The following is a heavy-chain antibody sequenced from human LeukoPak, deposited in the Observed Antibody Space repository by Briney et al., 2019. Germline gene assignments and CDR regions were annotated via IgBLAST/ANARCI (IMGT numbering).Heavy chain of an antibody. D-gene: IGHD5-18*01. Sequence: GGSLRLSCAASGFTFSSYTMNWVRQAPGKGLEWVSYISSSSSSSTIYYADSVKGRFTISRDNAKNSLYLQMNSLRAEDTAVYYCAKDNRGYSYGYPAVGYWGQGTLVTVSS. CDR1: GFTFSSYT. CDR2: ISSSSSSSTI. CDR3: AKDNRGYSYGYPAVGY. J-gene: IGHJ4*02. V-gene: IGHV3-48*04.